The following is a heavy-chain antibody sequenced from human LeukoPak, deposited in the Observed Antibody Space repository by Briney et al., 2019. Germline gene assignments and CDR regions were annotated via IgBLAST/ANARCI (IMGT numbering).Heavy chain of an antibody. V-gene: IGHV1-18*01. J-gene: IGHJ4*02. D-gene: IGHD1-1*01. CDR3: ARGFSAGTTLYYFDY. Sequence: ASVKVSCKASGYTFTSYGISWVRQAPGQGLEWMGWISAYNGNTNYAQKLQGRVTMTTDTSTSTAYMELRSLRSDDTAVYYCARGFSAGTTLYYFDYWGQGTLVTVSS. CDR1: GYTFTSYG. CDR2: ISAYNGNT.